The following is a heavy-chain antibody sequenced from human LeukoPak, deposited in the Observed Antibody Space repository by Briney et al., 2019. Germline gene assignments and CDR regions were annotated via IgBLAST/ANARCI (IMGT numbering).Heavy chain of an antibody. CDR1: GFTFSSYG. CDR3: ARTYYYDSSGYYPFDY. D-gene: IGHD3-22*01. V-gene: IGHV3-33*01. J-gene: IGHJ4*02. CDR2: IWYDGSNK. Sequence: GGSLRLSCAASGFTFSSYGMHWVRQVPGKGLEWVAVIWYDGSNKYYADSVKGRFTISRDNSKNTLYLQMNSLRAEDTAVYYCARTYYYDSSGYYPFDYWGQGTLVTVSS.